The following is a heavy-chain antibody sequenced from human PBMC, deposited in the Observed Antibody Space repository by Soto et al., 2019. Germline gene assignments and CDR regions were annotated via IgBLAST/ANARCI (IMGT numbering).Heavy chain of an antibody. CDR1: GYTFTSYY. V-gene: IGHV1-46*03. J-gene: IGHJ6*03. CDR2: INPSGGST. Sequence: QVHLVQSGAEVKKPGASVTVSCKASGYTFTSYYIHWVRQAPGQGLEWMGIINPSGGSTSYAQKFHGRVTMTRDTSTSTVYMEVSGLISEDTAVYYCARDQEPSTLYYDYYYMDVWGKGTTVTVSS. CDR3: ARDQEPSTLYYDYYYMDV.